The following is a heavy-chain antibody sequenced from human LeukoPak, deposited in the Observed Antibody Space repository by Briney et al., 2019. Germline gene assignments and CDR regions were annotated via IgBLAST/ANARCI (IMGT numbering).Heavy chain of an antibody. V-gene: IGHV3-9*01. J-gene: IGHJ3*02. Sequence: GRSLRVSCAASGFTFVDYAMHWVRQAPGKGLEWVSGISWNSGSIGYADSVKGRFTISRDNAKNSLYLQMNSLRAEDTALYYCAKAGIGGDYAENAFDIWGQGTMVTVSS. D-gene: IGHD4-17*01. CDR1: GFTFVDYA. CDR2: ISWNSGSI. CDR3: AKAGIGGDYAENAFDI.